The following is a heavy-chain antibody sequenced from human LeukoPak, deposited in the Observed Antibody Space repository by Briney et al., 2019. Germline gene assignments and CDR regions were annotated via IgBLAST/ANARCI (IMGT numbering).Heavy chain of an antibody. D-gene: IGHD1-26*01. J-gene: IGHJ6*03. CDR1: GYTFTGYY. Sequence: ASVKVSCKASGYTFTGYYMHWVRQAPGQGLEWMGWINPNSGGTNYAQKFQGRVTMTRDTSISTAYMELSRLRSDDTAVYYCARDLLPNDLPWYMDVWGKGTTVTVSS. V-gene: IGHV1-2*02. CDR2: INPNSGGT. CDR3: ARDLLPNDLPWYMDV.